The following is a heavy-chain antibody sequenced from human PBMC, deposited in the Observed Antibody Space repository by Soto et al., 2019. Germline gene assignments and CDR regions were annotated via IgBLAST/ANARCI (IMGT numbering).Heavy chain of an antibody. Sequence: GESLKISCKASGYSFTRKCISWVRQMPGEGLEWMGRIDPTDSYTNYSPSFQGHVTISVDKSSSTAYVQWSSLKASDTAMYYCATTIPPSGSSFFSWFDPWGQGTMVTV. CDR2: IDPTDSYT. J-gene: IGHJ5*02. D-gene: IGHD1-26*01. CDR3: ATTIPPSGSSFFSWFDP. V-gene: IGHV5-10-1*01. CDR1: GYSFTRKC.